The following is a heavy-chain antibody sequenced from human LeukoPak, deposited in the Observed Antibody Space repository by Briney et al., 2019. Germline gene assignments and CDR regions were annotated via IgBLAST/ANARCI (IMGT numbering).Heavy chain of an antibody. CDR3: ASCDGGSCSFFDY. D-gene: IGHD2-15*01. CDR1: GYTFTSYD. CDR2: MNPNSGNT. J-gene: IGHJ4*02. Sequence: VASVKVSCKASGYTFTSYDINWVRQATGQGLEWMGWMNPNSGNTGYAQKFQGRVTMTRNTSISTAYMELSSLRSEDTAVYYCASCDGGSCSFFDYWGQGTLVTVSS. V-gene: IGHV1-8*01.